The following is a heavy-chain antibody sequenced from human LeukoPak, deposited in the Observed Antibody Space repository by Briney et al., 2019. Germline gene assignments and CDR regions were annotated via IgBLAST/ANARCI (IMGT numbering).Heavy chain of an antibody. Sequence: SGGSLRLSCEASGFTLSDYYMSWIRQAPGKGLEWVSYISTYSRYTSYAESVTGRFTISRDNAKKSLYLQMNSLRAEDTAVYYCARGDLNSAGVFQHWGQGTLVTVSS. D-gene: IGHD2/OR15-2a*01. CDR1: GFTLSDYY. J-gene: IGHJ1*01. CDR2: ISTYSRYT. CDR3: ARGDLNSAGVFQH. V-gene: IGHV3-11*06.